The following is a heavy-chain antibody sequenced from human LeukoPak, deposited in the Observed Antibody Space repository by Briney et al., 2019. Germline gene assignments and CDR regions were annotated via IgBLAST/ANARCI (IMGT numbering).Heavy chain of an antibody. J-gene: IGHJ3*02. CDR2: IIPIFGTA. D-gene: IGHD1-26*01. CDR3: AREDDTGRYMGDDAFDI. V-gene: IGHV1-69*06. Sequence: SVKVSCKASGGTFSSYAISWVRQAPGQGLEWMGGIIPIFGTANYAQKFQGRVTITADKSTSTAYMELSSLRSEDTAVYYCAREDDTGRYMGDDAFDIWGQGTMVTVSS. CDR1: GGTFSSYA.